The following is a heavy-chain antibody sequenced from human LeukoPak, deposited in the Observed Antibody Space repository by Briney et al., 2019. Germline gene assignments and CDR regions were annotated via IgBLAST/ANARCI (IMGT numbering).Heavy chain of an antibody. CDR2: IYYSGGT. V-gene: IGHV4-59*08. J-gene: IGHJ3*02. Sequence: PSETLSLTCTVSGGSISSYYWSWIRQPPGKGLEWIGYIYYSGGTNYNPSLKSRVTISVDTSKNQFSLKLSSVTAADTAVYYCARDPGYSSGVDAFDIWGQGTMVTVSS. D-gene: IGHD6-19*01. CDR3: ARDPGYSSGVDAFDI. CDR1: GGSISSYY.